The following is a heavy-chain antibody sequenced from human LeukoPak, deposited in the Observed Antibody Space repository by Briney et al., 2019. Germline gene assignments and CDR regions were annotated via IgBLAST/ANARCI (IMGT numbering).Heavy chain of an antibody. J-gene: IGHJ4*02. CDR1: GFTFSSYW. V-gene: IGHV3-21*01. CDR3: ARGFNPWMTTVTTAFDY. CDR2: ISSSGSYI. Sequence: GGSLRLSCAASGFTFSSYWMSWVRQAPGKGLEWVSSISSSGSYIYYADSMKGRFTISRDNAKNSLYLQMNSLRAEDTAVYYCARGFNPWMTTVTTAFDYWGQGTLVTVSS. D-gene: IGHD4-17*01.